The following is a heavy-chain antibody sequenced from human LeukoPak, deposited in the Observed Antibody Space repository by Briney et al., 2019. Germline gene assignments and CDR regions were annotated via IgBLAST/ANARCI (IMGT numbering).Heavy chain of an antibody. V-gene: IGHV4-34*01. CDR1: GGSFSGYY. Sequence: PSETLSLTCAVYGGSFSGYYWSWIRQPPGKGLEWIGEINHSGSTNYNPSLKSRVTISVDTSKNQFSLKLSSVTAADTAVYYYARLGIGYSGYRNYYYMDVWGKGTTVTISS. CDR3: ARLGIGYSGYRNYYYMDV. CDR2: INHSGST. D-gene: IGHD5-12*01. J-gene: IGHJ6*03.